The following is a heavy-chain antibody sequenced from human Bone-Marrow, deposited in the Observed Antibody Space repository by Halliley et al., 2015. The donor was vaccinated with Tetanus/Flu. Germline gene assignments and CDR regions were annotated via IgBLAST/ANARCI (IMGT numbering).Heavy chain of an antibody. D-gene: IGHD1-26*01. CDR2: IHYSGST. Sequence: LEWIGYIHYSGSTNYNPSPKSRVTISEDTSKNQFSLKLSSVTAADTAVYYCARLVAAPYFFDYWGQGTLVTVSS. CDR3: ARLVAAPYFFDY. V-gene: IGHV4-61*07. J-gene: IGHJ4*02.